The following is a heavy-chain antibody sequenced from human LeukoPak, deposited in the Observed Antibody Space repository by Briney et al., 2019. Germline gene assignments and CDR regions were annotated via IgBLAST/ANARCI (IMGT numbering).Heavy chain of an antibody. V-gene: IGHV3-23*01. D-gene: IGHD6-13*01. J-gene: IGHJ4*02. CDR2: ISDSGGAI. CDR1: GFTFSTYA. Sequence: GGSLRLSCAASGFTFSTYALNWVRQAPGKGLEWVSAISDSGGAIFYADSVKGRFTMSRDNSKNSLFLQMNSLRAEDTALYYCARRLPVAGRTDFFDYWGQGTLVTVSS. CDR3: ARRLPVAGRTDFFDY.